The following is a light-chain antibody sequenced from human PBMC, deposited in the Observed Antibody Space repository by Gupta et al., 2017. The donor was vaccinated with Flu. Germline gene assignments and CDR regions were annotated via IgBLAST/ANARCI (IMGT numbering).Light chain of an antibody. Sequence: QSAPTQPRSVSGSPGQSVTISCTGTSSDVGGYNRVSWYQQRPGKAPKLILYDVTERPSGVPDRFSGSKSGTTASLTISGLHVDDEADYYCSSHAGRVTWVFGTGTTVTVL. CDR1: SSDVGGYNR. J-gene: IGLJ1*01. CDR3: SSHAGRVTWV. CDR2: DVT. V-gene: IGLV2-11*01.